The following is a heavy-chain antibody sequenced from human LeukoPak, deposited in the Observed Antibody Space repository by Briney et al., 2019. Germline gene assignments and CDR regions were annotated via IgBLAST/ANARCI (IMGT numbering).Heavy chain of an antibody. V-gene: IGHV3-7*01. CDR1: GFTFSSRDW. Sequence: PGGSLRLSCAASGFTFSSRDWMTWVRQASGKGLEWVANIKQDGSEKNYVDSVKGRFTISRDSAKNSVDLQMNSLRVEDTAVYYCARGMTRLYSRKYYFDYWGQGTLVTVSS. CDR2: IKQDGSEK. J-gene: IGHJ4*02. CDR3: ARGMTRLYSRKYYFDY. D-gene: IGHD1-14*01.